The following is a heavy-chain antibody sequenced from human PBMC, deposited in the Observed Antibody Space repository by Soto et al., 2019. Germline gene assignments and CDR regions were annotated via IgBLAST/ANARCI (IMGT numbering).Heavy chain of an antibody. J-gene: IGHJ4*02. V-gene: IGHV3-30*18. D-gene: IGHD6-19*01. CDR1: GFTFSSYG. Sequence: QVQLVESGGGVVQPGRSLRLSCAASGFTFSSYGMHWVRQAPGKGLEWVAVISYDGSNKYYADSVKGRFTISRDNSKNTLYLQMNSLRAEDTAVYYCAKGDGSGYDYWGQGTLVTVSS. CDR2: ISYDGSNK. CDR3: AKGDGSGYDY.